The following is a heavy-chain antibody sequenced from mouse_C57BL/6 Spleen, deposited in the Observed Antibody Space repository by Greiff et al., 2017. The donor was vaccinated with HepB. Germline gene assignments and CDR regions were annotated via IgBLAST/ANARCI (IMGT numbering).Heavy chain of an antibody. CDR3: AIGLGLFDY. CDR2: IYPGDGDT. D-gene: IGHD3-3*01. Sequence: VQLQQSGPELVKPGASVKISCKASGYAFSSSWMNWVKQRPGKGLEWIGRIYPGDGDTNYNGKFKGKATLTADKSSSTAYMQLSSLTSEDSAVYYCAIGLGLFDYWGQGTTLTVSS. J-gene: IGHJ2*01. CDR1: GYAFSSSW. V-gene: IGHV1-82*01.